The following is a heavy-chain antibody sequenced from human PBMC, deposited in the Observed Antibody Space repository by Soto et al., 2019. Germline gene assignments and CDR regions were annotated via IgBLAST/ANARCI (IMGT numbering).Heavy chain of an antibody. V-gene: IGHV1-18*01. CDR1: GYTFTSYC. CDR2: ISAYNGNT. CDR3: ARRDGYNYVGFDY. D-gene: IGHD5-12*01. Sequence: GASVELCCKASGYTFTSYCIRWVRQAPGQGLEWMGWISAYNGNTNYAQKLQGRVTMTTDTSTSTAYMELRSLRSDDTVVYYCARRDGYNYVGFDYWGQGTLVTVSS. J-gene: IGHJ4*02.